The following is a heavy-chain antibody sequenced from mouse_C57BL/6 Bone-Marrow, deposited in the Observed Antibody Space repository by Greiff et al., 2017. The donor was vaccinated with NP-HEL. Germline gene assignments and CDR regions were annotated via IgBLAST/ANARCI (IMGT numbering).Heavy chain of an antibody. CDR2: IWWDDDK. CDR1: GFSLSTFGMG. V-gene: IGHV8-8*01. Sequence: QVQLKESGPGILQPSQTLSLTCSFSGFSLSTFGMGVGWIRPPSGKGLEWLAHIWWDDDKYYNPALKSRLSIFKNTSKNQVFLKSVNVDTADTATYDCAPTLPAGDYWGQGTSVPVSS. J-gene: IGHJ4*01. D-gene: IGHD2-1*01. CDR3: APTLPAGDY.